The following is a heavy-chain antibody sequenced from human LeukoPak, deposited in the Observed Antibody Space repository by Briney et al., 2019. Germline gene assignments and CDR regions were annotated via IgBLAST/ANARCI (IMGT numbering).Heavy chain of an antibody. CDR2: IYYSGST. CDR1: GGSISSGGYY. J-gene: IGHJ6*02. V-gene: IGHV4-31*03. Sequence: SETLSLTCTVSGGSISSGGYYWSWIRQHPGKGLEWIGYIYYSGSTYYNPSLKSRVTISVDTSKNQFSLKLSSVTAADTAVYYCAADPAGHDYGDYVYPRRFNYYYYYGMDVWGQGTTVTVSS. D-gene: IGHD4-17*01. CDR3: AADPAGHDYGDYVYPRRFNYYYYYGMDV.